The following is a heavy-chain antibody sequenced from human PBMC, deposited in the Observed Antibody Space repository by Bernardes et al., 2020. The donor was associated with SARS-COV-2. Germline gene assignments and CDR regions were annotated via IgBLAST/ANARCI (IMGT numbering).Heavy chain of an antibody. V-gene: IGHV3-30*18. CDR1: GFTFSSYG. CDR2: ISYDGSNK. D-gene: IGHD2-15*01. Sequence: GGSLRLSCAASGFTFSSYGMHWVRQAPGKGLEWVAVISYDGSNKYYADSVKGRFTISRDNSKNTLYLQMNSLRAEDTAVYYCAKDLTVDIVVVVAAPGAVLRESAFDIWGQGTMVTVSS. J-gene: IGHJ3*02. CDR3: AKDLTVDIVVVVAAPGAVLRESAFDI.